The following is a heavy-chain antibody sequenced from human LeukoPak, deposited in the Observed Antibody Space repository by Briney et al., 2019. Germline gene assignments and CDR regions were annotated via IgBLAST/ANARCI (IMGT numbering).Heavy chain of an antibody. Sequence: PGGSLRLSCAASGFTFSNFGMHWVRQAPGKWLEWVAFIRFDGTSEFYADSVKARFTISRDNSKNTLYLQMNSLRAEDTAVYYCAKDLVQLWSRSPWESDYWGQGTLVTVSS. CDR1: GFTFSNFG. J-gene: IGHJ4*02. CDR2: IRFDGTSE. D-gene: IGHD5-18*01. CDR3: AKDLVQLWSRSPWESDY. V-gene: IGHV3-30*02.